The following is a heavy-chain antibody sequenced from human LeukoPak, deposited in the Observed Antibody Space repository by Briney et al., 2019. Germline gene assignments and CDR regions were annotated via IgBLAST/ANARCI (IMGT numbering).Heavy chain of an antibody. J-gene: IGHJ6*03. Sequence: GASLQISCQGSGSIFTSYWIGWVRQLPGKGLEWMGIIYPGDSDTRYSPSFQGQVTISADKSISTAYLQWSSLKASDTAMYYCARGLVGDNNYGDYYYYMDVGGKGTTVTVSS. CDR2: IYPGDSDT. V-gene: IGHV5-51*01. CDR3: ARGLVGDNNYGDYYYYMDV. D-gene: IGHD4-17*01. CDR1: GSIFTSYW.